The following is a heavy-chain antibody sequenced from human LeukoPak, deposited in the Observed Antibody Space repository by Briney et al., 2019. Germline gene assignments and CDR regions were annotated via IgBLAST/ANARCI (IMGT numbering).Heavy chain of an antibody. D-gene: IGHD1-26*01. CDR2: IYCSGST. J-gene: IGHJ2*01. V-gene: IGHV4-39*01. CDR3: ARKIVGATWAGYFDL. CDR1: GGSISSSSYY. Sequence: PSETLSLTCTVSGGSISSSSYYWGWIRQPPGKGLEWIGSIYCSGSTYYNPSLKSRVTISVDTSKNQFSLKLSSVTAADTAVYYCARKIVGATWAGYFDLWGRGTLVTVSS.